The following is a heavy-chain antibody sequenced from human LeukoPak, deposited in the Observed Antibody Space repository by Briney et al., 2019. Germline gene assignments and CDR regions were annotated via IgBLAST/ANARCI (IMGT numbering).Heavy chain of an antibody. CDR1: GFTFSSYA. CDR2: ISGSGGST. D-gene: IGHD3-22*01. Sequence: PGGSLRLSCAASGFTFSSYAMSWVRQASGKGLEWVSAISGSGGSTYYADSVKGRFTISRDNSKNTLYLQMNSLRAEDTAVYYCAKSKVITDDYFDYWGQGTLVTVSS. CDR3: AKSKVITDDYFDY. J-gene: IGHJ4*02. V-gene: IGHV3-23*01.